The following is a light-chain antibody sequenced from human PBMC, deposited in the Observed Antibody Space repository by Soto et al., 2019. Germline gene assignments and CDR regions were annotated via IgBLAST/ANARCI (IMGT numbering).Light chain of an antibody. CDR2: DAS. CDR1: QDISNY. V-gene: IGKV1-33*01. Sequence: DIQMTQSPSSLSASVGDRVTITCQASQDISNYLNWYQQKPGKAPKLLIYDASNLETGVPSRFSGSGSVTDFTFTISSLQPEDSATYYCQQYDNLPLTFGGGTKVEIK. J-gene: IGKJ4*01. CDR3: QQYDNLPLT.